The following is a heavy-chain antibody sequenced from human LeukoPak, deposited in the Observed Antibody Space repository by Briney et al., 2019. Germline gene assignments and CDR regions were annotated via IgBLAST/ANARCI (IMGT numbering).Heavy chain of an antibody. V-gene: IGHV5-10-1*01. Sequence: GEYLRIYCQGSGYTLTTFWINLVRQLPGRGLEWEVGFVSRNSYTNYTSYFQGQVAISIYKSINPAYLQWSGLTASDTDMYYCARITEVPDAQRYSFDIWGQGTMVTVSS. CDR1: GYTLTTFW. D-gene: IGHD2-2*01. CDR3: ARITEVPDAQRYSFDI. CDR2: FVSRNSYT. J-gene: IGHJ3*02.